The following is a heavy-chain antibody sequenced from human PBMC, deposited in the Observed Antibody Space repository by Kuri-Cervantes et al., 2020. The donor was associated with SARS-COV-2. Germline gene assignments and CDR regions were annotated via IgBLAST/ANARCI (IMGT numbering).Heavy chain of an antibody. V-gene: IGHV4-59*05. J-gene: IGHJ3*02. Sequence: SETLSLTCTVSGGSISSYYWSWIRQPAGKGLEWIGSIYYSGSTYYNPSLKSRVTISVDTSKNQFSLKLSSVTAADTAAYYCARHDGVVVPAAVLIFGAFDIWGQGTMVTVSS. D-gene: IGHD2-2*02. CDR3: ARHDGVVVPAAVLIFGAFDI. CDR2: IYYSGST. CDR1: GGSISSYY.